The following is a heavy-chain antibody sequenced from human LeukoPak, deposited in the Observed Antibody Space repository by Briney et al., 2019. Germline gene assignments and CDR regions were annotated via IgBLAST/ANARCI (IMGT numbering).Heavy chain of an antibody. CDR1: GFTFSDYY. CDR3: AKDRDSGYEALDY. J-gene: IGHJ4*02. D-gene: IGHD5-12*01. CDR2: ISSSGSTI. V-gene: IGHV3-11*01. Sequence: GGSLRLSCAASGFTFSDYYMSWIRQAPGKGLEWVSYISSSGSTIYYADSVKGRFTISRDNAKNSLYLQMNSLRAEDTAVYYCAKDRDSGYEALDYWGQGTLVTVSS.